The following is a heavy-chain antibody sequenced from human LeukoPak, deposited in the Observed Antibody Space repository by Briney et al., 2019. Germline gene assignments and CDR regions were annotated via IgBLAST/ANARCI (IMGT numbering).Heavy chain of an antibody. CDR1: GGSISSYY. CDR2: IYYSGSI. Sequence: PSETLSLTCTVSGGSISSYYWSWIRQPPGKELEWIGYIYYSGSINYNPSLKSRVTISVDTSKNQFSLKLSSVTAADTAVYYCARGRGYSYVIDAFDIWGQGTMVTVSS. V-gene: IGHV4-59*01. J-gene: IGHJ3*02. D-gene: IGHD5-18*01. CDR3: ARGRGYSYVIDAFDI.